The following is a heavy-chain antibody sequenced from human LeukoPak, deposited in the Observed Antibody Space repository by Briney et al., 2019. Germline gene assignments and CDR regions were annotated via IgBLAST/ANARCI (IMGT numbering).Heavy chain of an antibody. CDR2: ISSNSAYI. CDR3: ARGSTTAQRKDAFDI. CDR1: GFTFSSYS. Sequence: GGSLRLSCAASGFTFSSYSMNWVRQAPGKGLEWVSSISSNSAYIYYSDSIKGRFTISRDNAKNSLYLQMNSLGAEDMALYYCARGSTTAQRKDAFDIWGQGTMVTVSS. D-gene: IGHD4-17*01. V-gene: IGHV3-21*01. J-gene: IGHJ3*02.